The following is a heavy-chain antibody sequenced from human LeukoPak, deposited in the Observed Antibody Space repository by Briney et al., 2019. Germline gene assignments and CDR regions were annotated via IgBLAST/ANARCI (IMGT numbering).Heavy chain of an antibody. CDR3: AGDTGTWKDAGFDY. J-gene: IGHJ4*02. D-gene: IGHD1-1*01. CDR2: IYISGST. CDR1: GGSISSYY. Sequence: SETLSLTCTVSGGSISSYYWSWIRQPAGKGLEWIGRIYISGSTNYNPSLKSRVTMSVDTSKNQFSLKLSSVTAADTAVYYCAGDTGTWKDAGFDYWGQGTLVTVSS. V-gene: IGHV4-4*07.